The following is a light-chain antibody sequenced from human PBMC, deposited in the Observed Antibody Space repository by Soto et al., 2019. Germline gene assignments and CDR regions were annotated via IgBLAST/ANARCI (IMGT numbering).Light chain of an antibody. J-gene: IGLJ2*01. Sequence: SYELTQPPSVSVAPGKTARITCGGNNIGRKSVHWYQQKPGQAPVLVIYYDSDRPSGIPERFSGSNSGNTATLTISRVEAGDEADYYCQMWDSSSDHVVFGGGTKLTVL. V-gene: IGLV3-21*04. CDR3: QMWDSSSDHVV. CDR2: YDS. CDR1: NIGRKS.